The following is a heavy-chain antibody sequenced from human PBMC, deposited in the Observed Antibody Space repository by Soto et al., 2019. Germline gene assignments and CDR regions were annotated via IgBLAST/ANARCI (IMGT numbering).Heavy chain of an antibody. CDR2: ISYDGSNK. D-gene: IGHD6-19*01. CDR1: GFTFSSYA. J-gene: IGHJ4*02. CDR3: ARDVGSSGWYVAGDY. V-gene: IGHV3-30-3*01. Sequence: QVQLVESGGGVVQPGRSLRLSCAASGFTFSSYAMHWVHQAPGKGLEWVAVISYDGSNKYYADSVKGRFTISRDNSKNTLYLQMNSLRAEDTAVYYCARDVGSSGWYVAGDYWGQGTLVTVSS.